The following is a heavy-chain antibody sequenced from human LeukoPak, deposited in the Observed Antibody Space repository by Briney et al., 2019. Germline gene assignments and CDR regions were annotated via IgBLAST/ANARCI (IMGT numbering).Heavy chain of an antibody. CDR3: AKDLGRGYYYATIDY. CDR2: ISGSGGST. CDR1: GFTFSSYA. Sequence: GGSLRLSCAASGFTFSSYAMSWVRQAPGKGLEWVSAISGSGGSTYYADSVKGRFTISRDNSKNTLYLQMNSLRAEDTAVYYCAKDLGRGYYYATIDYWGQGTLVTVSS. J-gene: IGHJ4*02. D-gene: IGHD3-22*01. V-gene: IGHV3-23*01.